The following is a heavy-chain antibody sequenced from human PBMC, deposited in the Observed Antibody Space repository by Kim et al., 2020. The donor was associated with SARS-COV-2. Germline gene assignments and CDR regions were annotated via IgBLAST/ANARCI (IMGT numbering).Heavy chain of an antibody. D-gene: IGHD3-3*01. CDR3: AGGRNHRRITIFGVVIRGFHY. CDR2: INHSGST. CDR1: GGSFSGYY. Sequence: SETLSLTCAVYGGSFSGYYWSWIRQPPGKGLEWIGEINHSGSTNYNPSLKSRVTISVDTSKNQFSLKLSSVTAADTAVYYCAGGRNHRRITIFGVVIRGFHYGGQGTLVTVSS. J-gene: IGHJ4*02. V-gene: IGHV4-34*01.